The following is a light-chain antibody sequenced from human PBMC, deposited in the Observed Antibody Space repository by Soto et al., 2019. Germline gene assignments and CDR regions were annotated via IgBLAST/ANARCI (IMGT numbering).Light chain of an antibody. V-gene: IGKV1-5*01. J-gene: IGKJ1*01. Sequence: DVQMTQSHSTLSASIGDRVTITCRASESIRTWLAWYQQKPGKAPKLLIYDASTLESGVPSRFSGSRSGTEFTLTISSLQPDDFATYYCQQYNSYSWTFGQGTKVDIK. CDR3: QQYNSYSWT. CDR2: DAS. CDR1: ESIRTW.